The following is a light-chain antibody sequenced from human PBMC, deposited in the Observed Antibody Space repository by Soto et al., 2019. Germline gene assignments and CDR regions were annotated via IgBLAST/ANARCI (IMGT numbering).Light chain of an antibody. J-gene: IGKJ3*01. CDR3: QQYNQWPLLT. CDR2: ATS. CDR1: QSVSSN. V-gene: IGKV3-15*01. Sequence: EIVMTQSPVTLSVSPGESATLSCRASQSVSSNVAWYQQRPGQAPRLLIYATSTRATGIPARFSGSGSGTEFTLTISSLQSEDFAVYYCQQYNQWPLLTLGPGTKVDI.